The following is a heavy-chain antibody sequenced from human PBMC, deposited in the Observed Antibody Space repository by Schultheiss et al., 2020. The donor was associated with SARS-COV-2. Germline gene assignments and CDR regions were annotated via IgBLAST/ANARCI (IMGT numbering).Heavy chain of an antibody. CDR2: IYTSGST. V-gene: IGHV4-4*07. CDR3: ASSHGIVGAINWFDP. J-gene: IGHJ5*02. Sequence: SETLSLTCTVSGGSISSYYWSWIRQPAGKGLEWIGRIYTSGSTNYNPSLKSRVTMSVDTSKNQFSLKLSSVTAADTAVYYCASSHGIVGAINWFDPWGQGTLVTVSS. CDR1: GGSISSYY. D-gene: IGHD1-26*01.